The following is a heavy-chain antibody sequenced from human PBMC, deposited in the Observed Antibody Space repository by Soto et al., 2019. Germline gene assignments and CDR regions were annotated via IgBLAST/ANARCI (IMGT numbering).Heavy chain of an antibody. D-gene: IGHD3-22*01. CDR3: ARLRGDYYDSSDTLHFDY. J-gene: IGHJ4*02. CDR2: IIPIFGTA. Sequence: QVQLVQSGAEVKKPGSSVKVSCKASGGTFSSYAISWVRQAPGQGLEWMGGIIPIFGTANYAQKFQGRVTITADESTSTAYMELSSLRSKDTAVYYCARLRGDYYDSSDTLHFDYWGQGTLVTVSS. V-gene: IGHV1-69*01. CDR1: GGTFSSYA.